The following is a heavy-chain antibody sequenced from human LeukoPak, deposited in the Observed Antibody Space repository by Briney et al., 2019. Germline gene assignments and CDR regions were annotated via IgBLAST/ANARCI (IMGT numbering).Heavy chain of an antibody. J-gene: IGHJ3*02. Sequence: GGSLRLSCAASGFTFNTYSMNWVRQAPGKGLEWVSSISSSSSFIYYADSVKGRFTISRDNAKNSLSLQMNSLRAEDTAVYYCARDPQPDIVVVVAATQGDSFNIWGQGTMVTVSS. V-gene: IGHV3-21*01. CDR2: ISSSSSFI. CDR3: ARDPQPDIVVVVAATQGDSFNI. CDR1: GFTFNTYS. D-gene: IGHD2-15*01.